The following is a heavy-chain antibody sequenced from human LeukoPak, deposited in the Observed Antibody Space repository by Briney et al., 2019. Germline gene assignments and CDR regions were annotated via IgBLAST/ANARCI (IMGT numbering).Heavy chain of an antibody. J-gene: IGHJ4*02. CDR2: IYHSGST. CDR1: GGSISSGGYS. Sequence: SETLSLTCAVSGGSISSGGYSWSWIRQPPGKGLEWIGYIYHSGSTYYNPSLKSRVTISEDTSKNQFSLKLSSVTAADTAVYYCARDVSWFGYFDYWGQGTLVTVSS. CDR3: ARDVSWFGYFDY. V-gene: IGHV4-30-2*01. D-gene: IGHD3-16*01.